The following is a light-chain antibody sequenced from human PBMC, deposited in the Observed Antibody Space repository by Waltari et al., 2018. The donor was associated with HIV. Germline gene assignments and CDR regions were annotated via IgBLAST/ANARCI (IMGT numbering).Light chain of an antibody. V-gene: IGKV1-33*01. CDR2: AAS. CDR3: QQYDDLYT. CDR1: QDIGIY. J-gene: IGKJ2*01. Sequence: DIQMTQSPSSLSASVGDRVTITCQASQDIGIYLKWYQQKTGKGPQLLIYAASKLQSGVPSRFSGSGSGTDFTFVISSLQPEDVGTYYCQQYDDLYTFGQGTKVDMK.